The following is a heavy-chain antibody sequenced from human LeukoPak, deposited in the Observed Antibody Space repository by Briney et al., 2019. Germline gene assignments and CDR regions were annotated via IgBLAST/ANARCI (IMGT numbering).Heavy chain of an antibody. CDR1: GLTFSSYW. CDR2: IKQDGSEK. V-gene: IGHV3-7*01. D-gene: IGHD4-23*01. CDR3: ARPLMTTVVHAYYYYYYGMDV. J-gene: IGHJ6*02. Sequence: GGSLRLSCAASGLTFSSYWMSWVRQAPGKGLEWVANIKQDGSEKYYVDSVKGRFTISRDNAKNSLYLQMNSLRAEDTAVYYCARPLMTTVVHAYYYYYYGMDVWGQGTTVTVSS.